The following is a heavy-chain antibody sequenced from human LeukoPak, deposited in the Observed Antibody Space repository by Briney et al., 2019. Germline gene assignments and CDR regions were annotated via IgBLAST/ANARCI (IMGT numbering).Heavy chain of an antibody. Sequence: SETLSLTCAVYGGSFSGYYWSWIRQPAGKGLEWIGRIYTSGSTNYNPSLKSRVTMSVDTSKNQFSLKLSSVTAADTAVYYCARVRNGRVSYYYYCYMDVWGKGTTVTVSS. J-gene: IGHJ6*03. CDR3: ARVRNGRVSYYYYCYMDV. CDR1: GGSFSGYY. CDR2: IYTSGST. V-gene: IGHV4-59*10. D-gene: IGHD6-6*01.